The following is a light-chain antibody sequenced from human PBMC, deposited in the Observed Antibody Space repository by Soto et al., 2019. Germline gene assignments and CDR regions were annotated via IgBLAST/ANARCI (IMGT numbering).Light chain of an antibody. CDR2: AAS. J-gene: IGKJ5*01. CDR3: QQTNSFPIT. V-gene: IGKV1-12*01. Sequence: DIQMTQSPSSVSASVGDRVTISCRASQDIRAWLAWFQQKPGKAPKLLIYAASSLQTGVPTRFSGSGSGTDFTLTINSLQPEDFAIYFCQQTNSFPITFGQGTRLEI. CDR1: QDIRAW.